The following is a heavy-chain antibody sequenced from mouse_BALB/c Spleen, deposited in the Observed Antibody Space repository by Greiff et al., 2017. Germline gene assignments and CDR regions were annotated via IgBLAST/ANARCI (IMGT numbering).Heavy chain of an antibody. CDR1: GYTFTEYT. Sequence: VQLQESGAELVKPGASVKLSCKASGYTFTEYTIHWVKQRSGQGLEWIGWFYPGSGSIKYNEKFKDKATLTADKSSSTVYMELSRLTSEDSAVYFCARHEGGGYGNYAWFAYWGQGTLVTVSA. J-gene: IGHJ3*01. CDR2: FYPGSGSI. V-gene: IGHV1-62-2*01. D-gene: IGHD2-1*01. CDR3: ARHEGGGYGNYAWFAY.